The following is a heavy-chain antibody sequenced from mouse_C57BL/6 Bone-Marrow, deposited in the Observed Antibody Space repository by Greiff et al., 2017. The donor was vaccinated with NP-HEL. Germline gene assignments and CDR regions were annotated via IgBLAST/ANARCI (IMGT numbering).Heavy chain of an antibody. Sequence: VQLQESGAELARPGASVKLSCKASGYTFTSYGISWVKQRTGQGLEWIGEIYPRSGNTYYNEKFKGKATLTADKSSSTAYMELRSLTSEDSAVYFCARETLLRSLFDYWGQGTTLTVSS. V-gene: IGHV1-81*01. CDR1: GYTFTSYG. CDR2: IYPRSGNT. D-gene: IGHD1-1*01. CDR3: ARETLLRSLFDY. J-gene: IGHJ2*01.